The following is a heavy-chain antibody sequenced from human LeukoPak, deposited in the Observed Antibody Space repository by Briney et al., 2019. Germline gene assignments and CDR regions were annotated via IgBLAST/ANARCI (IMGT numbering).Heavy chain of an antibody. CDR1: GYTFTSYY. J-gene: IGHJ4*02. CDR3: ARVARTWFGELFIFDY. CDR2: INPSGGST. V-gene: IGHV1-46*01. Sequence: ASVKVSCKASGYTFTSYYMHWVRQAPGQGLEWMGIINPSGGSTSYAQKLQGRVTMTTDTSTSTAYMELRSLRSDDTAVYYCARVARTWFGELFIFDYWGQGTLVTVSS. D-gene: IGHD3-10*01.